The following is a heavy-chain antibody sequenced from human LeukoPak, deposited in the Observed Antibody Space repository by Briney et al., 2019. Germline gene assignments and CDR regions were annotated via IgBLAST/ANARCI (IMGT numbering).Heavy chain of an antibody. CDR1: GLTFSTND. J-gene: IGHJ4*02. V-gene: IGHV3-23*01. D-gene: IGHD2-8*01. Sequence: QPGRSLRLSCAASGLTFSTNDMSWVRQAPGKGLEWVSAISVTGGSTYYADSVKGRFTPSRDNSKNTLYLQMNSQRAEDTAVYYCAKDQWYDFWGQGTLVTVSS. CDR3: AKDQWYDF. CDR2: ISVTGGST.